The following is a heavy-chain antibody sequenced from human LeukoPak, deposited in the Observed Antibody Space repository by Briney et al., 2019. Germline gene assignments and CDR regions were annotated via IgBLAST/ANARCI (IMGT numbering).Heavy chain of an antibody. J-gene: IGHJ6*03. D-gene: IGHD6-25*01. CDR2: IIPIFGTA. V-gene: IGHV1-69*05. CDR1: GGTFSSYA. Sequence: SVKVSCKASGGTFSSYAISWVRQAPGQGLEWMGGIIPIFGTANYAQKFQGRVTITTDESTSTAYMELSSLGSEDTAVYYCARVSSSGPKDYYYYYMDVWGKGTTVTVSS. CDR3: ARVSSSGPKDYYYYYMDV.